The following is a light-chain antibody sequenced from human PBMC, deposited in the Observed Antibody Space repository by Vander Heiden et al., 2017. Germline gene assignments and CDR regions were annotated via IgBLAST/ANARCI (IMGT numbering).Light chain of an antibody. CDR1: QSVSSN. Sequence: EIVMTQSPAPLSVSPGDRATPSCRASQSVSSNLAWYQQKPGQAPRLLIYGASTRATGIPARCSGSGSGTEFTLTISSLQSEDFAVYYCQQYNNWPPLTFGGGTKVEIK. CDR2: GAS. CDR3: QQYNNWPPLT. J-gene: IGKJ4*01. V-gene: IGKV3-15*01.